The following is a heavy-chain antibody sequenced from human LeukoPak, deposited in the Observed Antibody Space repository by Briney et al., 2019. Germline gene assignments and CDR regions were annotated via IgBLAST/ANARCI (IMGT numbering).Heavy chain of an antibody. J-gene: IGHJ4*02. CDR2: IYPGDSDT. CDR3: ARWFSSTSCCDFDY. V-gene: IGHV5-51*01. CDR1: GYSFTIYW. D-gene: IGHD2-2*01. Sequence: GEALKISRKGSGYSFTIYWTGAVRPMPRESLGRVGIIYPGDSDTRYSPSFQGQVTISADKSISTAYLQWSSLKALDTAMYYCARWFSSTSCCDFDYWGQGTLVTVSS.